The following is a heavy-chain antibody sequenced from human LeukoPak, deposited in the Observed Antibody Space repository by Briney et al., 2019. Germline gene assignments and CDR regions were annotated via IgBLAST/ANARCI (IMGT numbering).Heavy chain of an antibody. CDR1: GYNFTSYW. Sequence: GESLKISCKGFGYNFTSYWIGWVRQMPGKGLEWMGIIYPGDSDTICSPSFQGQVTISADKSINTAYLQWSSLKASDTAMYYCARVCDSSGYYWYGFDIWGQGTMVTVSS. V-gene: IGHV5-51*01. J-gene: IGHJ3*02. CDR3: ARVCDSSGYYWYGFDI. CDR2: IYPGDSDT. D-gene: IGHD3-22*01.